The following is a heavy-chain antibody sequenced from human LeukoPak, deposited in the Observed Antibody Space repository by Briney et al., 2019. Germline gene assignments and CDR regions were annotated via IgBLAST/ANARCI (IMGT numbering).Heavy chain of an antibody. Sequence: PSETLSLTCTVSGGSISSSSYYWGWIRQPPGKGLEWVSSISSSSSYIYYADSVKGRFTISRDNAKNSLYLQMNSLRAEDTAVYYCAREVSQLLRHFDYWGQGTLVTVSS. V-gene: IGHV3-21*01. CDR1: GGSISSSS. CDR3: AREVSQLLRHFDY. D-gene: IGHD2-2*01. J-gene: IGHJ4*02. CDR2: ISSSSSYI.